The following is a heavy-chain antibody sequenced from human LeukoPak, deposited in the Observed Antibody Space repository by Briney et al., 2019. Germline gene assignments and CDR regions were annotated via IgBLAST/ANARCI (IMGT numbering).Heavy chain of an antibody. V-gene: IGHV1-2*02. J-gene: IGHJ6*03. CDR1: GYTFSGFY. Sequence: ASVKVSCKASGYTFSGFYIHWVRQAPGQGLEWMGWINPNSGVTNYAQKLQGRVTITRDTSIDTAYMQLSRLRSDDTAVYYCAKDRYGDYEAPFHYYMDAWGRGTTVTISS. CDR3: AKDRYGDYEAPFHYYMDA. D-gene: IGHD5-12*01. CDR2: INPNSGVT.